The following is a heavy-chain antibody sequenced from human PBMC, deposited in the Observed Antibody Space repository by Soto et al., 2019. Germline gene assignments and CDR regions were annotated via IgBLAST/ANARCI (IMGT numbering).Heavy chain of an antibody. V-gene: IGHV4-59*07. D-gene: IGHD3-22*01. CDR3: ARGPYDSSGYFVDY. Sequence: SGSMDITSAVSSGSISSYYWSWIRKPPGKGLEWIGYIYYSGSTNYNPSLKSRVTISVDTSKNQFSLKLSSVTAADTAVYYCARGPYDSSGYFVDYWGQGTLVTVSS. CDR2: IYYSGST. J-gene: IGHJ4*02. CDR1: SGSISSYY.